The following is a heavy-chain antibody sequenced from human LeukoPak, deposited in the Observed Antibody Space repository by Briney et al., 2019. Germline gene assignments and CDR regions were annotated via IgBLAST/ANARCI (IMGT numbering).Heavy chain of an antibody. CDR3: ARDLSITMIRGVTFDY. D-gene: IGHD3-10*01. CDR1: AHSISSGNY. CDR2: IYQTGST. V-gene: IGHV4-38-2*02. J-gene: IGHJ4*02. Sequence: PSETLSLTCTVSAHSISSGNYWGWIRQPSGKGLEWIGNIYQTGSTYYNPSLTSRVTISIDTSKNQFSLKLSSVTAADTAVYYCARDLSITMIRGVTFDYWGQGALVTVSS.